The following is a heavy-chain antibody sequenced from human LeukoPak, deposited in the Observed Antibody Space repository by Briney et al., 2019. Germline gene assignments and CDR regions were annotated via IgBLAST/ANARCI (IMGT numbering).Heavy chain of an antibody. J-gene: IGHJ3*02. CDR3: ARVPENSGYVHDAFDI. Sequence: SETLSLTCTVSGGSISSYYWSWIRQPPGKGLEWIGYIYYSGSTNYNPSLKSRVTISVDTSKNQFSLKLSSVTAADTAVYYCARVPENSGYVHDAFDIWGQGTMVTVSS. CDR1: GGSISSYY. CDR2: IYYSGST. V-gene: IGHV4-59*12. D-gene: IGHD5-12*01.